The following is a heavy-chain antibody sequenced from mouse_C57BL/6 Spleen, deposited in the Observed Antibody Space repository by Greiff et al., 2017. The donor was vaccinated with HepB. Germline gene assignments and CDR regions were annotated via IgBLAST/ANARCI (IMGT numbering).Heavy chain of an antibody. CDR3: ARGVGYYYAMDY. V-gene: IGHV1-82*01. J-gene: IGHJ4*01. CDR1: GYAFSSSW. Sequence: VMLVESGPELVKPGASVKISCKASGYAFSSSWMNWVKQRPGKGLEWIGRIYPGDGDTNYNGKFKGKATLTADKSSSTAYMQLSSLTSEDSAVYFCARGVGYYYAMDYWGQGTSVTVSS. D-gene: IGHD1-1*02. CDR2: IYPGDGDT.